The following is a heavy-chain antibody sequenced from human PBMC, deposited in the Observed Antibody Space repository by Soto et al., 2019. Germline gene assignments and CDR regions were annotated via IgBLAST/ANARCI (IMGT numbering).Heavy chain of an antibody. D-gene: IGHD1-1*01. CDR2: ISYDGSNK. Sequence: GGSLRLSCAASGFTFSSYGMHWVRQAPGKGLEWVAVISYDGSNKYYADSVKGRFTISRDNAKNSLYLQMNSLRAEDTAVYYCERDRRRRYNWNRDAFDIWGQGTMVTVS. V-gene: IGHV3-30*03. J-gene: IGHJ3*02. CDR3: ERDRRRRYNWNRDAFDI. CDR1: GFTFSSYG.